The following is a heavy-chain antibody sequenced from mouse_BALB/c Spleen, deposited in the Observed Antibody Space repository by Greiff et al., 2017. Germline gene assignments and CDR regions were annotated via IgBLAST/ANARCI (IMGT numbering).Heavy chain of an antibody. J-gene: IGHJ2*01. CDR1: GYTFTSYV. CDR2: INPYNDGT. D-gene: IGHD1-1*01. V-gene: IGHV1-14*01. CDR3: ARSGYYGSSYNY. Sequence: EVHLVESGPELVKPGASVKMSCKASGYTFTSYVMHWVKQKPGQGLEWIGYINPYNDGTKYNEKFKGKATLTSDKSSSTAYMELSSLTSEDSAVYYCARSGYYGSSYNYWGQGTTLTVSS.